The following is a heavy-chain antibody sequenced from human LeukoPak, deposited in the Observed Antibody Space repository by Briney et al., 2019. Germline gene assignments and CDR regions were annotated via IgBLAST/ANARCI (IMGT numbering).Heavy chain of an antibody. V-gene: IGHV3-20*04. CDR1: GFTFDDYD. D-gene: IGHD6-13*01. CDR2: INWNGGSA. J-gene: IGHJ4*02. Sequence: GGSLRLSCAASGFTFDDYDMSWVRQAPGKGLEWVSNINWNGGSATYADSVKGRFTISRDNAKNSLYLQMNSLRAEDTAVYFCARVGALSSSWLLYWGQGTLVTVSS. CDR3: ARVGALSSSWLLY.